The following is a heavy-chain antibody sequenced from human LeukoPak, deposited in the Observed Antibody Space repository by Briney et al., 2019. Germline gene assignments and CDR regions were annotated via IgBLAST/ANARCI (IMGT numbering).Heavy chain of an antibody. Sequence: GGSLRLSCAATGFTFNTYNMNWVRQAPGEGVEWVSSISSSSSYIYYADSVKSRFTISRDNSKNTLYLQMNSVRAEDTAVYYCAGRAGAYSHPYDYWGQGTLVTVSS. D-gene: IGHD4/OR15-4a*01. J-gene: IGHJ4*02. V-gene: IGHV3-21*04. CDR3: AGRAGAYSHPYDY. CDR2: ISSSSSYI. CDR1: GFTFNTYN.